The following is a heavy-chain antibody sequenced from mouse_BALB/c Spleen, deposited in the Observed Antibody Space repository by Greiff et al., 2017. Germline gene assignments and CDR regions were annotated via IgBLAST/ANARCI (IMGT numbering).Heavy chain of an antibody. CDR3: AREQLGGFAY. CDR2: ISSGGGST. Sequence: EVQRVESGGGLVKPGGSLKLSCAASGFAFSSYDMSWVRQTPEKRLEWVAYISSGGGSTYYPDTVKGRSTISRDNAKNTLYLQMSSLKSEDTAMYYCAREQLGGFAYWGQGTLVTVSA. J-gene: IGHJ3*01. V-gene: IGHV5-12-1*01. CDR1: GFAFSSYD. D-gene: IGHD3-1*01.